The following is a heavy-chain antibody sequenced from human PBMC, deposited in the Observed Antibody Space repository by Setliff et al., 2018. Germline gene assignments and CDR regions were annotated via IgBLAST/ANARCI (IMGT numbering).Heavy chain of an antibody. CDR3: ARRWETGDQDAYDI. CDR2: INPSGGRL. J-gene: IGHJ3*02. Sequence: ASVKVSCKASGYTFTNYYIHWVRQTPGQGLEWMGIINPSGGRLSYAEKFQDRVTMTRDTSTNTVYMDLSSLRDDDTAVYYCARRWETGDQDAYDIWGQGTMVTVSS. D-gene: IGHD7-27*01. CDR1: GYTFTNYY. V-gene: IGHV1-46*01.